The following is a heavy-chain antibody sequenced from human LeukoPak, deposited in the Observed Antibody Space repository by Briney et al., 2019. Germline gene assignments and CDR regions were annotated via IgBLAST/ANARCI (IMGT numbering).Heavy chain of an antibody. CDR3: AKASPYSTSSLTFYDL. V-gene: IGHV3-23*01. CDR2: ISASGASP. CDR1: GFTFSSYA. Sequence: GGSLRLSCAASGFTFSSYAMSWVRQAPGKGLDWVSAISASGASPFYADSVRGRFTISRDNSKNTLFLQMNGLRVDDTAVYYCAKASPYSTSSLTFYDLWGQGTLVTVSS. J-gene: IGHJ4*02. D-gene: IGHD6-6*01.